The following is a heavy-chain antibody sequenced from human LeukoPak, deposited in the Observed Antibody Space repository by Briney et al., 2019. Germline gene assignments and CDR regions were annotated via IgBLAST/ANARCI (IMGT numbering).Heavy chain of an antibody. CDR2: IYYSGST. J-gene: IGHJ3*02. CDR1: GGSISSSSYY. D-gene: IGHD5-18*01. V-gene: IGHV4-39*07. Sequence: IPSETLSLTCTVSGGSISSSSYYWGWIRQPPGKGLDWIGSIYYSGSTYYNPSLKSRVTISVDTSKNQFSLKLSSVTAADTAVYYCARGSYSYGYIDAFDIWGQGTMVTVSS. CDR3: ARGSYSYGYIDAFDI.